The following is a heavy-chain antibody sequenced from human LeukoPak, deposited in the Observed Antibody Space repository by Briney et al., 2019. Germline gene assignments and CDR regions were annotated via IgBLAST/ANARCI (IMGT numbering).Heavy chain of an antibody. V-gene: IGHV3-15*01. CDR3: TASDYGDYDV. D-gene: IGHD4-17*01. Sequence: PGGSLRLSCAASGFTFSNAWMSWVRQAPGKGLEWAGRIKSKTDGGTTDYAAPVKGRFTISRDDSKNTLYLQMNSLKTEDTAVYYCTASDYGDYDVWGKGTTVTVSS. J-gene: IGHJ6*04. CDR2: IKSKTDGGTT. CDR1: GFTFSNAW.